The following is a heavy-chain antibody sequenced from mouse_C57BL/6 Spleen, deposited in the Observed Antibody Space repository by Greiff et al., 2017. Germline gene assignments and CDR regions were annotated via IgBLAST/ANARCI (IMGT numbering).Heavy chain of an antibody. D-gene: IGHD1-1*01. V-gene: IGHV1-82*01. Sequence: QVQLQQSGPELVKPGASVKISCKASGYAFSSSWMNWVKQRPGKGLEWIGRIYPGDGATNYNGKFKGKDTLTADKSSSTAYLQLSSLTSENSAVYCCARGFTTVVRAMDYWGQGTSVTVSS. CDR3: ARGFTTVVRAMDY. CDR2: IYPGDGAT. CDR1: GYAFSSSW. J-gene: IGHJ4*01.